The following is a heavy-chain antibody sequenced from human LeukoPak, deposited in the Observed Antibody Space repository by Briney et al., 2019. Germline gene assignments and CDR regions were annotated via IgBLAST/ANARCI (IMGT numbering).Heavy chain of an antibody. J-gene: IGHJ5*02. D-gene: IGHD4-17*01. CDR1: GGSFSGYY. Sequence: SETLSLTCAVYGGSFSGYYWSWIRQPPGKGLEWIGEINHSGSTNYNPSLKSRVTISVDTSKNQFSLKLSSVTAADTAVYYCARHVRYFGDYGREFDPWGQGTLVTVSS. CDR3: ARHVRYFGDYGREFDP. CDR2: INHSGST. V-gene: IGHV4-34*01.